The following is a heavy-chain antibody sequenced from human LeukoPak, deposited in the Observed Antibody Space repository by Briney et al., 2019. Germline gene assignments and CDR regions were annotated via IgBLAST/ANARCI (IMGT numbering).Heavy chain of an antibody. CDR1: GFTFSSYA. D-gene: IGHD1-26*01. CDR2: ISGSGGST. J-gene: IGHJ4*02. Sequence: QPGGSLRLSCAASGFTFSSYAMSWVRQAPGKGLEWVSAISGSGGSTYYADSVKGRFTISRDNSKNTLYLQMNSLRAEDTAVYYCAIGSGSYYGAQFDYWGQGTLVTVSS. CDR3: AIGSGSYYGAQFDY. V-gene: IGHV3-23*01.